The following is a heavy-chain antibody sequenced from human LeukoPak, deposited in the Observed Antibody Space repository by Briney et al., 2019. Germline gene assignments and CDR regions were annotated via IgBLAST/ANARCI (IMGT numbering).Heavy chain of an antibody. CDR3: ASSSWTNYFDY. Sequence: HPGGSLRLSCAASGFTFTTYWMSWVRQAPGKGLEWVANIKQDGTEKYYVDSVKGRFTISRDNAKNPLYLQMNSLRAEDTAVYYCASSSWTNYFDYWGQGTLVTVSS. CDR2: IKQDGTEK. CDR1: GFTFTTYW. V-gene: IGHV3-7*01. J-gene: IGHJ4*02. D-gene: IGHD6-13*01.